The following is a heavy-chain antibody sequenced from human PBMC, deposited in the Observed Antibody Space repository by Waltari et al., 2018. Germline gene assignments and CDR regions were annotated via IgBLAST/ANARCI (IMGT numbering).Heavy chain of an antibody. D-gene: IGHD1-20*01. J-gene: IGHJ4*02. CDR3: ATPFYNWDDPLHS. Sequence: EVQLLESGGDLVQPGGSLRLSCAASGITFSNYALNWVRLAPGTGLEWVSAITVGDDTYYADSVKGRFTISRDTSKDTVHLQMNGLRAEDTAVYYCATPFYNWDDPLHSWGQGTLVTVSS. V-gene: IGHV3-23*01. CDR2: ITVGDDT. CDR1: GITFSNYA.